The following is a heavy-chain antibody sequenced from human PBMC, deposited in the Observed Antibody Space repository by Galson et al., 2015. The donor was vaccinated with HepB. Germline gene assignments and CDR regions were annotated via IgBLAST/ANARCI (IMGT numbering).Heavy chain of an antibody. CDR2: ISYDGSNK. Sequence: SLRLSCAASGFTFNTFGMHWVRQAPGKGLEWVAVISYDGSNKFYSDSVRGRFTISRENSKNTLYLQMNSLRDEDTAVYYCAKDFDPRSNWYDYYYGLDVWGQGTTVTVSS. D-gene: IGHD6-13*01. CDR3: AKDFDPRSNWYDYYYGLDV. J-gene: IGHJ6*02. V-gene: IGHV3-30*18. CDR1: GFTFNTFG.